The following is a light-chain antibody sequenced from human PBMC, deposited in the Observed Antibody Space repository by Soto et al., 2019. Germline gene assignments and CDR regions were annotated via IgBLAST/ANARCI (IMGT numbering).Light chain of an antibody. CDR2: GAS. CDR1: QRVSSIY. V-gene: IGKV3-20*01. CDR3: QHYGSSRWT. J-gene: IGKJ1*01. Sequence: EIVLTQSPGTLSLSPGERATLSCRASQRVSSIYLAWYQQKPGQAPRLLIYGASSRATGIPDRFSGSGSGTDFTLTIRRLEPEDFAVYYCQHYGSSRWTFGQGTKVEI.